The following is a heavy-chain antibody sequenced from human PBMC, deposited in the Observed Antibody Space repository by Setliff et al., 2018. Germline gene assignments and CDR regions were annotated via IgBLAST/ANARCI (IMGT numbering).Heavy chain of an antibody. CDR2: ISGSGGST. Sequence: PGGSLRLSCAASGFTFSNYAMTWVRQAPGKGLEWVSAISGSGGSTFYAGSVKGRFTISRDNSKSTLYLQMSSLRAEDTAVYYCAKDRDDTWGNGDYWGQGTLVTVSS. J-gene: IGHJ4*02. D-gene: IGHD3-16*01. V-gene: IGHV3-23*01. CDR3: AKDRDDTWGNGDY. CDR1: GFTFSNYA.